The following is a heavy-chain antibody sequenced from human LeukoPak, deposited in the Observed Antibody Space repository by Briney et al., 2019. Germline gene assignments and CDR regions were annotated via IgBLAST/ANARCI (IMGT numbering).Heavy chain of an antibody. V-gene: IGHV3-11*01. CDR1: GFTFSDYY. CDR2: ISSSGSTI. D-gene: IGHD5-24*01. CDR3: ARARPTEIYYYYYYMDV. J-gene: IGHJ6*03. Sequence: PGGSLRLSCAASGFTFSDYYMSWIRQAPGKGLEWVSYISSSGSTIYYADSVKGRFTISRDNAKNSLYLQMNSLRAEDTAGYYCARARPTEIYYYYYYMDVWGKGTTVTVSS.